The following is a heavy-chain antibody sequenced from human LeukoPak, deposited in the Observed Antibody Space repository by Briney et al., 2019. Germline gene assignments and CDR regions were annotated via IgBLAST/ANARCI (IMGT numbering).Heavy chain of an antibody. D-gene: IGHD1-26*01. Sequence: GALRLSCAASGFTFSSYAMSWVRQAPGKGLEWVSAISGSGGSTYYADSVKGRFTISRDNSKNTLYLQMNSLRAEDTAVYYCAKLIVGATLEDYWGQGTLVTVSS. J-gene: IGHJ4*02. V-gene: IGHV3-23*01. CDR3: AKLIVGATLEDY. CDR1: GFTFSSYA. CDR2: ISGSGGST.